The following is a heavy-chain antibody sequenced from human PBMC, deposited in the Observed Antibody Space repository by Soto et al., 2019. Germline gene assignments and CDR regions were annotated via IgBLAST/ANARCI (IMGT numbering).Heavy chain of an antibody. CDR2: VIPILGIA. J-gene: IGHJ5*02. Sequence: GASVKVSCKASGGTFSSYTIGLVRQAPGQGLEWMGRVIPILGIANSAQKFQGRVTITADKSTSTAYMELSSLRSEDTAVYYCARSRADIVATWGQGTLVTVSS. V-gene: IGHV1-69*02. CDR1: GGTFSSYT. CDR3: ARSRADIVAT. D-gene: IGHD5-12*01.